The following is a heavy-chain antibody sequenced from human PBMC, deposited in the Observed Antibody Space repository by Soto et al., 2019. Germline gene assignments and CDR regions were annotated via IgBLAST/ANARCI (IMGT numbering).Heavy chain of an antibody. CDR2: IIPISDTT. V-gene: IGHV1-69*01. J-gene: IGHJ6*02. Sequence: QVHLGQSGAEVKKPGSSVKVSCKASGGTFSSYAISWVRQAPGQGLEWMGGIIPISDTTNYAQKFQGRVTSTADESTSTAYMELSSLRSEDTAVYYCARSQGSSTSLEIYYYYYYGMDVWGQGTTVTVSS. CDR3: ARSQGSSTSLEIYYYYYYGMDV. D-gene: IGHD2-2*01. CDR1: GGTFSSYA.